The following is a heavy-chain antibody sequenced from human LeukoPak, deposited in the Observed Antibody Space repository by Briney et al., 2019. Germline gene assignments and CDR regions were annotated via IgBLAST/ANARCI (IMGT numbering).Heavy chain of an antibody. CDR1: GGSLNDYY. V-gene: IGHV4-34*01. CDR3: ARGILVMVYAAFDY. Sequence: SETLSLTCGVHGGSLNDYYWTWIRLTPGKRLEWIGEVNHLGRTNYSRSLKSRLSITIDTSKNQFFLKLSSVTAADTAIYFCARGILVMVYAAFDYWGQGTQVTVSP. D-gene: IGHD2-8*01. J-gene: IGHJ4*02. CDR2: VNHLGRT.